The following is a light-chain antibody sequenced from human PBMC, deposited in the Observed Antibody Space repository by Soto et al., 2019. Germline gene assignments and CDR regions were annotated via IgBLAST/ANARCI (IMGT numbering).Light chain of an antibody. Sequence: QSALAQPASVSGSPGQSITISCTGASGYVGTYSLVSWYQQHPGKAPKVAIYEGHKRPSGVPDRFSGSTSVNTASLTISVLQNDDEADYYCCLYVGATTYVFGTGTKLTVL. CDR3: CLYVGATTYV. J-gene: IGLJ1*01. V-gene: IGLV2-23*01. CDR2: EGH. CDR1: SGYVGTYSL.